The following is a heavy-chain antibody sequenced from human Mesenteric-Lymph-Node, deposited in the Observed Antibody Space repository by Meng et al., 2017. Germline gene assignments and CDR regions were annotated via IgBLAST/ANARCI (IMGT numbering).Heavy chain of an antibody. CDR3: ARGGGNSWYIDY. CDR1: GGSFSGYY. Sequence: QVQLQQWGAGLVKPSETLSLTCAGHGGSFSGYYWSWIRQPPGKGLEWMGEINHSGSTNYSPSLKSRVTISVDTSKNQFSLKLSSVTAADTAVYYCARGGGNSWYIDYWGQGTLVTVSS. J-gene: IGHJ4*02. D-gene: IGHD6-13*01. V-gene: IGHV4-34*01. CDR2: INHSGST.